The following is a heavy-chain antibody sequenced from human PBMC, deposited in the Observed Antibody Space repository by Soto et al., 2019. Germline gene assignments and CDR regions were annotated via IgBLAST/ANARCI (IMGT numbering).Heavy chain of an antibody. Sequence: QVQLVQSGAEVKKPGASVKVSCKASGYTFTSYGISWVRQAPGQGLEWMGWISAYNGNTNYAQKLQGRGTISTGTSTRPAYMELRNLRSDDTAVYSGARAGLHVDTALEFDVWCRGSLVTVSS. CDR1: GYTFTSYG. V-gene: IGHV1-18*01. CDR3: ARAGLHVDTALEFDV. CDR2: ISAYNGNT. J-gene: IGHJ2*01. D-gene: IGHD5-18*01.